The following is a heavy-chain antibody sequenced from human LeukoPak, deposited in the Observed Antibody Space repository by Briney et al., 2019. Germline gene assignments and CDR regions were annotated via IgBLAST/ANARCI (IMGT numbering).Heavy chain of an antibody. CDR3: ARRSSGYDAFDI. V-gene: IGHV4-4*09. J-gene: IGHJ3*02. CDR1: GGSISSFY. D-gene: IGHD3-22*01. Sequence: SETLSLTCTVSGGSISSFYWSWVRQPPGKGLEWIGHIYTSGSANYNPSLKSRVTISLDTSKSQFSLKLSSVTAADTAVYYCARRSSGYDAFDIWGQGTMVTVSS. CDR2: IYTSGSA.